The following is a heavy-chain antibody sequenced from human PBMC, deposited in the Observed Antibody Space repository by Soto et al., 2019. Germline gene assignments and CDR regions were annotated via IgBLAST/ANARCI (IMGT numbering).Heavy chain of an antibody. CDR1: GGSFSDYY. J-gene: IGHJ4*02. CDR2: INHSGST. V-gene: IGHV4-34*02. CDR3: ARGGCSGGSCYRPFFSD. D-gene: IGHD2-15*01. Sequence: QVQLQQWGAGLLKPSETLSLTCADYGGSFSDYYWSWIRQPPGKGLEWIGEINHSGSTIYNPSLKSRVTMSVDTSKIQFSLNLTSVTAADTAVYYCARGGCSGGSCYRPFFSDWGQGTLVTVSS.